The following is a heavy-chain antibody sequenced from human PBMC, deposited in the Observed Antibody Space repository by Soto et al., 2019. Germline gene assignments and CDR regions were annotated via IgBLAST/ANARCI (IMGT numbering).Heavy chain of an antibody. Sequence: QVQLVESGGGVVQPGRSLRLSCAASGFTFRSYGMHWVRQAPGKGLEWVAVISYDGSNKYYADSVKGRFTISRDNSKNTLYLQMNSLRAEDTAVYYCAKGMVAAITVAPFDYWGQGTLVTVSS. D-gene: IGHD5-12*01. CDR2: ISYDGSNK. J-gene: IGHJ4*02. CDR3: AKGMVAAITVAPFDY. V-gene: IGHV3-30*18. CDR1: GFTFRSYG.